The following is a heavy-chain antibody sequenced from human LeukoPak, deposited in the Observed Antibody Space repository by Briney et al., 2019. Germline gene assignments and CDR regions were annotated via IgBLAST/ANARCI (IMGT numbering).Heavy chain of an antibody. V-gene: IGHV3-74*03. CDR1: GFTFNRDW. J-gene: IGHJ4*02. CDR3: ANLARPLDY. D-gene: IGHD6-6*01. Sequence: GGSLRLSCAASGFTFNRDWMNWVRQVPGKGLVWVSRINNDGSSIKYVDSVKGRFTISRDNSKNTLYLQMNSLKPEDTAVYYCANLARPLDYWGQGALVTVSS. CDR2: INNDGSSI.